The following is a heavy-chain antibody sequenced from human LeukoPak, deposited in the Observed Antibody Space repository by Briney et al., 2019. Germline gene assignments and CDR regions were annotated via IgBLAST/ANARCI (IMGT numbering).Heavy chain of an antibody. V-gene: IGHV1-69*04. CDR3: ARIRTGTTYYYAMDV. D-gene: IGHD1-1*01. J-gene: IGHJ6*02. Sequence: ASVKVSCKASGGIFSSHAISWVRQAPGQGLEWMGRIIPRLDIAIYAQMFQGRVTITADKATTTAYMELTSLRSEDTAVYYCARIRTGTTYYYAMDVWGQGTTVTVSS. CDR2: IIPRLDIA. CDR1: GGIFSSHA.